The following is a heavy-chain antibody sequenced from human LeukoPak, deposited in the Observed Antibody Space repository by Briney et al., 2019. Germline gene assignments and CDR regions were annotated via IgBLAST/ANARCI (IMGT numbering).Heavy chain of an antibody. Sequence: GGSLRLSCAASGFTVSSNYMSWVRQAPGKGLQWVSAISGSGGSTYYADSVKGRFTISRDNAKNSLYLQMNSLRAEDTAVYYCTRADWSYWGPGTLVTVSS. CDR3: TRADWSY. CDR1: GFTVSSNY. CDR2: ISGSGGST. D-gene: IGHD1-1*01. V-gene: IGHV3-21*03. J-gene: IGHJ4*02.